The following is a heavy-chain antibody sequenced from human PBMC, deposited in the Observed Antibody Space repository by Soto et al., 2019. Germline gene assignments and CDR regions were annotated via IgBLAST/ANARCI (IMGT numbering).Heavy chain of an antibody. CDR3: AREWDIAAAGTYFNWFDH. Sequence: PXETLTLTCPVAGCSISSGGYYWSWIRQHPGKGLEWIGYIYYSGSTYYNPSLKSRVTISVDTSKNQFSLKLSSVTAADTAVYYCAREWDIAAAGTYFNWFDHWGQGTLVTVSS. J-gene: IGHJ5*02. CDR1: GCSISSGGYY. CDR2: IYYSGST. D-gene: IGHD6-13*01. V-gene: IGHV4-31*03.